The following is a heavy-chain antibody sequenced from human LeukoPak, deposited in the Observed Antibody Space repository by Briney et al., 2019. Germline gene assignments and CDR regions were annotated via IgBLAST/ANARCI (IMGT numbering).Heavy chain of an antibody. Sequence: GASVKVSCKASGYTFTNFGVSWVRQAPGQGLEWMGWISPYNGNTDYPQKVQGRVTMTTDTSTSTAYMELRSLTSDDTAVYYCARGGVGHCSGGSCPTSWFDPWGQGTLATVSS. V-gene: IGHV1-18*01. J-gene: IGHJ5*02. D-gene: IGHD2-15*01. CDR3: ARGGVGHCSGGSCPTSWFDP. CDR1: GYTFTNFG. CDR2: ISPYNGNT.